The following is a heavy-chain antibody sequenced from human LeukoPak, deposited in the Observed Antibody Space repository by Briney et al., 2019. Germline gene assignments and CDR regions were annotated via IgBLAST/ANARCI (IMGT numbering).Heavy chain of an antibody. CDR2: IHYRGTI. CDR1: AGSISGYY. D-gene: IGHD6-19*01. J-gene: IGHJ4*02. CDR3: ARLSDHGWPDY. V-gene: IGHV4-59*08. Sequence: SETLSLTCTVSAGSISGYYWTWLRQPPGKGLEWIAYIHYRGTIQCNPSVKSRVTISVDTSKNQFSLRLTSVTAADTAVYFCARLSDHGWPDYWGQGTLVTVSS.